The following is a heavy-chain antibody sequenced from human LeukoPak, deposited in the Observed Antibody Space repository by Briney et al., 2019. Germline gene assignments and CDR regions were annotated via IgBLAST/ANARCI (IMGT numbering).Heavy chain of an antibody. V-gene: IGHV1-18*01. Sequence: ASVKVSCKASGYTFTSYGISWVRQAPGQGLEWMGWISAYNGNTNYAQKFQGRVTMTRDTSISTAYMELSRLRSDDTAVYYCARDASSSGWYSGDYWGQGTLVTVSS. J-gene: IGHJ4*02. CDR3: ARDASSSGWYSGDY. CDR2: ISAYNGNT. D-gene: IGHD6-19*01. CDR1: GYTFTSYG.